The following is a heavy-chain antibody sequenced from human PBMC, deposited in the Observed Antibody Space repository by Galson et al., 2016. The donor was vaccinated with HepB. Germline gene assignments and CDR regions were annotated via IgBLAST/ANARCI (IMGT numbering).Heavy chain of an antibody. D-gene: IGHD5-12*01. V-gene: IGHV3-7*01. CDR3: AKVMRGYRDGFDV. Sequence: SLRLSCAASGFTFSSSWMNWVRQAPGKGLEWVANINQDGSEKHYVDSVKGRFTISRDNAKNTLYLQMDSLRAEDTAVYYCAKVMRGYRDGFDVWGQGTMVSVSS. CDR2: INQDGSEK. CDR1: GFTFSSSW. J-gene: IGHJ3*01.